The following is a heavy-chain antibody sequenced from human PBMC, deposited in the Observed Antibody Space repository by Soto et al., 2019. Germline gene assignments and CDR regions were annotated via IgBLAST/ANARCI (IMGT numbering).Heavy chain of an antibody. CDR1: GFTFDDSG. V-gene: IGHV3-9*01. CDR2: IGSNSGGI. Sequence: EVHLVESGGGLVQPGRSLRLSCAASGFTFDDSGMHWVRQPPGKGLEWVSGIGSNSGGIGYADSVKGRFTISRDNAKNSLYLQMNSLRADYTAFYYCAKGLSEGYFDYWGQGTLVTVSS. CDR3: AKGLSEGYFDY. J-gene: IGHJ4*02.